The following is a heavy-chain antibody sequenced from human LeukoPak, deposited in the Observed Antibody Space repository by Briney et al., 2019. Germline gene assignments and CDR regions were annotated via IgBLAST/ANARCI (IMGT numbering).Heavy chain of an antibody. Sequence: PGGSLRLSCAASGFTFSSYSMNWVRQAPGKGLEWVAVISYDGSNKYYADSVKGRFTISRDNSKNTLYLQMNSLRAEDTAVYYCARETYYYDSSGYGDYWGQGTLVTVSS. D-gene: IGHD3-22*01. CDR1: GFTFSSYS. CDR2: ISYDGSNK. J-gene: IGHJ4*02. V-gene: IGHV3-30*03. CDR3: ARETYYYDSSGYGDY.